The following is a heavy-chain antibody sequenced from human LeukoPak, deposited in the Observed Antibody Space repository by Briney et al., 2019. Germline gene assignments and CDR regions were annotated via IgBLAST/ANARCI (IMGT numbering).Heavy chain of an antibody. V-gene: IGHV5-51*01. CDR1: GYSFTTYW. J-gene: IGHJ6*03. D-gene: IGHD4/OR15-4a*01. CDR3: ARGFYGGYYYYYYMDV. CDR2: IYPGDSDT. Sequence: GESLKISCKGSGYSFTTYWIGWVRQMPGKGLEWMGIIYPGDSDTRYSSSFQGQVTISADRSISTAYLQWSSLKASDTAMYYCARGFYGGYYYYYYMDVWGKGTTVTVSS.